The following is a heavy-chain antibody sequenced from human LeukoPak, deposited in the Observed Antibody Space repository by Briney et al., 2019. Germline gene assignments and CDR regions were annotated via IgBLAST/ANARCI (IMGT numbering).Heavy chain of an antibody. D-gene: IGHD6-19*01. CDR3: ARLLSGWYLADY. V-gene: IGHV3-48*01. CDR2: ITSSSNTV. J-gene: IGHJ4*02. CDR1: GFTFSNYN. Sequence: GGSLRLSCAASGFTFSNYNMFWARQAPGRGLEWVSYITSSSNTVHYADSVKGRFTLSRDNAKSSLYLQMNSLRAEDTAIYYCARLLSGWYLADYWGQGTLVTVSS.